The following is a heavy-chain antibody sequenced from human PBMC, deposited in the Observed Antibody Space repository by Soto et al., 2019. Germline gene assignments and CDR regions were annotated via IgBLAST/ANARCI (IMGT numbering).Heavy chain of an antibody. V-gene: IGHV3-30*18. CDR2: ISYDGSNK. CDR1: GFTFSSYG. D-gene: IGHD5-18*01. Sequence: GGSLRLSCAASGFTFSSYGMHWVRQAPGKGLEWVAVISYDGSNKYYADSVKGRFTISRDNSKNTLYLQMNSLRAEDTAVYYCAKKLRGYSPGNYYYGMDVWGEGTTFTVSS. J-gene: IGHJ6*04. CDR3: AKKLRGYSPGNYYYGMDV.